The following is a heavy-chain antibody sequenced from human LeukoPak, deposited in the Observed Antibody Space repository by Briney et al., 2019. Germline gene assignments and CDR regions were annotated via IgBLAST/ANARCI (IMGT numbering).Heavy chain of an antibody. D-gene: IGHD2-21*01. CDR1: GGSISSYY. J-gene: IGHJ5*02. CDR3: ARSRFHGIILNWFDP. Sequence: SESLSLTCTVSGGSISSYYWSWIRQPPGKGLEWIGYIYYSGSTNYNPSLKSRVTISVDTSKNQFSLKLSSVTAADTAVYYCARSRFHGIILNWFDPWGQGTLVTVSS. CDR2: IYYSGST. V-gene: IGHV4-59*08.